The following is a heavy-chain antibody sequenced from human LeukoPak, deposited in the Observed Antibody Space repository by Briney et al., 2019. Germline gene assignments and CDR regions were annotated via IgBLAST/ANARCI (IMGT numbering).Heavy chain of an antibody. V-gene: IGHV4-4*02. CDR3: ARSSSSWYQGDAFDT. CDR1: GGSISSSNW. CDR2: IYHSGST. Sequence: SGTLSLTCAVSGGSISSSNWWNWVRQPPGKGLEWIGEIYHSGSTNFNPSLKSRVTISVDKSKNQFSLKLNSVTAADAAVYYCARSSSSWYQGDAFDTWGQGTMITVSS. J-gene: IGHJ3*02. D-gene: IGHD6-13*01.